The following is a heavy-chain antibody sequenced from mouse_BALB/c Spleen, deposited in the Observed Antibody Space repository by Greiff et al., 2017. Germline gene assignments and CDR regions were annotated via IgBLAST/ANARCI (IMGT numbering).Heavy chain of an antibody. CDR1: GFTFSSYT. Sequence: EVQLVESGGGLVQPGGSLKLSCAASGFTFSSYTMSWVRQTPEKRLEWVAYISNGGGSTYYPDTVKGRFTISRDNAKNTLYLQMSSLKSEDTAMYYCARHGVMDYWGQGTSVTVSS. CDR2: ISNGGGST. CDR3: ARHGVMDY. J-gene: IGHJ4*01. V-gene: IGHV5-12-2*01.